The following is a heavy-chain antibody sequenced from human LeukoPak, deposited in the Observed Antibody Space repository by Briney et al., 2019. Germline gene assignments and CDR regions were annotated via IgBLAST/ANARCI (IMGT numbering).Heavy chain of an antibody. D-gene: IGHD6-13*01. V-gene: IGHV3-7*03. CDR1: GFTSGSYW. CDR3: ARGLYSSTTYYFDY. J-gene: IGHJ4*02. Sequence: GGSLRLSCAASGFTSGSYWMSWVRQAPGKGLEWVANIKKDGSEKYYVDSVKGRFTISRDNAKNSLYLQMNSLRGEDTAVYYCARGLYSSTTYYFDYWGQGTLVTVSS. CDR2: IKKDGSEK.